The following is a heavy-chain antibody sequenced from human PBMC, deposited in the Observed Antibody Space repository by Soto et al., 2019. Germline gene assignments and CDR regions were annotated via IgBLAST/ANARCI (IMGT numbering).Heavy chain of an antibody. CDR2: IFYSGRSGST. V-gene: IGHV4-59*01. D-gene: IGHD2-21*02. J-gene: IGHJ5*02. Sequence: QVQLQESGPGLVKPSETLSLTCSVSGGSISSYYWSWIRQPPGKGLEWIGYIFYSGRSGSTNYNPSLKRRVTISVDTSKNQLSLTPSSLTAADTAVYYCARTASGWFDPWGQGTLVTVSS. CDR1: GGSISSYY. CDR3: ARTASGWFDP.